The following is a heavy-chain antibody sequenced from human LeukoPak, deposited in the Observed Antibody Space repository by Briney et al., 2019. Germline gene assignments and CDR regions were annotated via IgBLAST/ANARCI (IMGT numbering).Heavy chain of an antibody. V-gene: IGHV3-7*01. J-gene: IGHJ4*02. CDR1: GFTFSIHW. Sequence: GGSLRLSCAASGFTFSIHWMTWIRQAPGKGLEWVAYIKKTGSETYYVDSVKGRFTITRDNTRNSLFLQMYSLRAEDTAVYFCAREDGYCSGGNCYSYFDSWGQGTLVTVSS. D-gene: IGHD2-15*01. CDR2: IKKTGSET. CDR3: AREDGYCSGGNCYSYFDS.